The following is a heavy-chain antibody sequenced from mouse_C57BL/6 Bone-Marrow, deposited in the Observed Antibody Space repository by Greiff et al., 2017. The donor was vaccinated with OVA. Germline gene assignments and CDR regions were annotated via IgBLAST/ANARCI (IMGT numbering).Heavy chain of an antibody. V-gene: IGHV5-9*01. D-gene: IGHD1-1*01. CDR3: ARQGGTTVVATRAWFAY. J-gene: IGHJ3*01. CDR1: GFTFSSYT. Sequence: EVQGVESGGGLVKPGGSLKLSCAASGFTFSSYTMSWVRQTPEKRLEWVATISGGGGNTYYPDSVKGRFTISRDNAKNTLYLQMSSLRSEDTALYYCARQGGTTVVATRAWFAYWGQGTLVTVSA. CDR2: ISGGGGNT.